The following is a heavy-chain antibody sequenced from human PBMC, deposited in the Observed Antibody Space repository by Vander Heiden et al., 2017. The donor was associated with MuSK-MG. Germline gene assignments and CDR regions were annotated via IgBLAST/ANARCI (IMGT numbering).Heavy chain of an antibody. CDR3: ASTCIGGNVCYYYYYMDV. CDR2: IYYSGST. D-gene: IGHD2-15*01. V-gene: IGHV4-59*01. CDR1: GGSISSYY. Sequence: QVQLQESGPGLVKPSETLSLTCTVSGGSISSYYWSWIRQPPGKGLEWIGYIYYSGSTNYNTSLKRRVTISVDTSKNQFSLKLSSVTAAETAVYYCASTCIGGNVCYYYYYMDVWGKGTTVTVSS. J-gene: IGHJ6*03.